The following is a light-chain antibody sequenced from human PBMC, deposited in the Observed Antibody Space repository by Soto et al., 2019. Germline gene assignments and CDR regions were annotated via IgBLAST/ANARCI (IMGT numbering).Light chain of an antibody. CDR2: DAS. CDR3: QQYDSSSST. V-gene: IGKV1-5*01. CDR1: QNLSVW. Sequence: DIQMTQSPSTLSASVGDGVTITCRASQNLSVWLAWYQQRPGKAPKFLMYDASSLETGVPSRFSGSGSGTEFTLTIRSLQPYDSATYYCQQYDSSSSTFGQGTKLEIK. J-gene: IGKJ2*01.